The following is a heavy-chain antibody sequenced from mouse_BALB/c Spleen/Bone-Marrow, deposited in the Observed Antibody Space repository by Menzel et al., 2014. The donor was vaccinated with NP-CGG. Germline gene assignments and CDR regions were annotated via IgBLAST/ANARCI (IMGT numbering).Heavy chain of an antibody. Sequence: QVQLQQSGAELMKPGASVKISCKATGYTFSSYWIEWVKQRPGHGLEWIGEILPGSGSTKYNEKFKGKATFTADTSSNTAYMQLSSLTSEDSAVYYCARKEGFWGTFAYWGQGTLVTASA. D-gene: IGHD4-1*01. CDR1: GYTFSSYW. CDR3: ARKEGFWGTFAY. CDR2: ILPGSGST. V-gene: IGHV1-9*01. J-gene: IGHJ3*01.